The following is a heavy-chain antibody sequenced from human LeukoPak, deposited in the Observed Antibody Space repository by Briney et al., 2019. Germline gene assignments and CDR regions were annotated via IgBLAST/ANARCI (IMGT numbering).Heavy chain of an antibody. J-gene: IGHJ4*02. CDR2: ISSDGRDT. CDR1: GFTFSTYA. CDR3: ARDPIAAAGPGRVYYFDY. V-gene: IGHV3-30*03. Sequence: PGGSLRLSCAASGFTFSTYAMHWVRQAPGKGLEWVAVISSDGRDTHYADSVKGRFTISRDNAKNSLYLQMNSLRAEDTAVYYCARDPIAAAGPGRVYYFDYWGQGTPVTVSS. D-gene: IGHD6-13*01.